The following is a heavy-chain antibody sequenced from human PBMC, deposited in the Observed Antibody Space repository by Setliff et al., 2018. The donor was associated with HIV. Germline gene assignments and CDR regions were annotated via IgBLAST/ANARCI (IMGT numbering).Heavy chain of an antibody. J-gene: IGHJ6*03. D-gene: IGHD2-2*01. CDR2: MYYTRSA. CDR1: GGSISSTNYY. V-gene: IGHV4-39*02. Sequence: NPSETLSLTCGVSGGSISSTNYYWGWIRQPPGKGLEYIATMYYTRSAYYSPSLKSRVTMSLDTSKNHFSLRLTSVTAADTAVYYCVAGYCSGTSCWPYYYYYMDVWGKGTTVTVSS. CDR3: VAGYCSGTSCWPYYYYYMDV.